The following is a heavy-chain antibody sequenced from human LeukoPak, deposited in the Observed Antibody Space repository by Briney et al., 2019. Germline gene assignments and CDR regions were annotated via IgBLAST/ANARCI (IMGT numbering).Heavy chain of an antibody. V-gene: IGHV3-23*01. Sequence: GGSLRLSCAASRFTFSNFAMSWVRQAPGKGLEWVSVISGSGSSTYYADSVKGRFTISRDNSKNTLYLQMNSLRAEDTAVYYCARAPNFFDSSGYNPPAYYYYGMDVWGQGPRSPSP. CDR3: ARAPNFFDSSGYNPPAYYYYGMDV. D-gene: IGHD3-22*01. CDR2: ISGSGSST. CDR1: RFTFSNFA. J-gene: IGHJ6*02.